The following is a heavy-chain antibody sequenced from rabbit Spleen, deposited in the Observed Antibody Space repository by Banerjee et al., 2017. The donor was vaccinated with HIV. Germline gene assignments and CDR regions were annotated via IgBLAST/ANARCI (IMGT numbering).Heavy chain of an antibody. CDR3: AREDVGGSFSL. J-gene: IGHJ4*01. V-gene: IGHV1S7*01. CDR2: IDLVFGTT. Sequence: QSLEESGGGLIQPGGSLKLSCKASGFDFSKYRMSWVRQAPGKGLEWIGYIDLVFGTTYYATWANGRFTISRDNAQNTVDLQMHSLTAADTATYFCAREDVGGSFSLWGPGTLVTVS. D-gene: IGHD1-1*01. CDR1: GFDFSKYR.